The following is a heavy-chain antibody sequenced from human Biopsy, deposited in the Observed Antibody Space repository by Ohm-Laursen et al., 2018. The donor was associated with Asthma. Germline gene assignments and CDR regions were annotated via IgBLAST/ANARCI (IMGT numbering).Heavy chain of an antibody. CDR2: MNTNTGNP. V-gene: IGHV7-4-1*02. D-gene: IGHD1-20*01. CDR3: ARRYNWNGRDV. CDR1: GYTLTSYG. J-gene: IGHJ6*02. Sequence: SVKVSCKASGYTLTSYGMNWVRQAPGQGLEWMGWMNTNTGNPTYAQGFTGRFVFSLDTSVSTAYLQISSLKAEDTAVYYCARRYNWNGRDVWGQGTTATVSS.